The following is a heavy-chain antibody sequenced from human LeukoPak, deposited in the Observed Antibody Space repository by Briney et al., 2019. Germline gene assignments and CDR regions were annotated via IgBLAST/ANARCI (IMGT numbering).Heavy chain of an antibody. CDR1: GGSISNRSYY. V-gene: IGHV4-39*01. Sequence: SETLSLTCTVSGGSISNRSYYWGWIRQPPGKGLEWIASIYYSGSTYNNPSLKSRVTISIDTSKNQFSVKLSSVTAADTAVYYCARLVGAATDPFDYWGQGTLVTVSS. D-gene: IGHD1-26*01. CDR2: IYYSGST. J-gene: IGHJ4*02. CDR3: ARLVGAATDPFDY.